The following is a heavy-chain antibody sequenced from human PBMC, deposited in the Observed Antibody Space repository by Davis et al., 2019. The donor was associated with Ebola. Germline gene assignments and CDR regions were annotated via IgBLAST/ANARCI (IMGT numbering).Heavy chain of an antibody. V-gene: IGHV3-21*01. CDR2: ISSSSSYI. CDR3: ARDLGSITIFGVVTWDYENAFDI. J-gene: IGHJ3*02. Sequence: PGGSLRLSCAASGFTFSSYSMNWVRRAPGKGLEWVSSISSSSSYIYYADSVKGRFTISRDNAKNSLYLQMNSLRAEDTAVYYCARDLGSITIFGVVTWDYENAFDIWGQGTMVTVSS. CDR1: GFTFSSYS. D-gene: IGHD3-3*01.